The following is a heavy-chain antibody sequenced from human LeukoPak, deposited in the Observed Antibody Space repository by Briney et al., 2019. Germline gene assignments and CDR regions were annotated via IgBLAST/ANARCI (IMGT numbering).Heavy chain of an antibody. D-gene: IGHD2-15*01. V-gene: IGHV3-23*01. CDR1: GFTFNTYA. CDR2: ISGGDVST. Sequence: GGSLRLSCAASGFTFNTYAMSWVRQAPGKGLEWVSSISGGDVSTSYADSVKGRFTVSRDNSKNTLYLEMDSLRAEDTAVYYCARDTDRSGVDVWGQGTTVTVSS. CDR3: ARDTDRSGVDV. J-gene: IGHJ6*02.